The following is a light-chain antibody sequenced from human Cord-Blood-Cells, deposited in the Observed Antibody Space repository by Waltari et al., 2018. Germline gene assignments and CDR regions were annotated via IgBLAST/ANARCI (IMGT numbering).Light chain of an antibody. J-gene: IGLJ2*01. V-gene: IGLV3-10*01. CDR1: ALPKKY. CDR3: YSTDSSGNHRV. Sequence: SYELPQPPSVSVSPGQTARITCSGDALPKKYAYWYQQKSGQAPVLVIYEDSKRPSGIPERFSGSSSGKRATLTISGAQVEDEADYYGYSTDSSGNHRVFGGGTKLTVL. CDR2: EDS.